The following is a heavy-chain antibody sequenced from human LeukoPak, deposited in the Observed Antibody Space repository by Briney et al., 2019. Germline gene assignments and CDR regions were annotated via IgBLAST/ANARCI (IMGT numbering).Heavy chain of an antibody. Sequence: EASVKVFCEASGYTFTSYCIRWVRQAPGQGLEGMGWISAYNGNTNYAQDLEGRGTMTTDTSTSTAYMELRSLRSDDTAVYYCARATAYYDSSGYYPLPFYYYYYMDVWGKGTTVTVSS. CDR3: ARATAYYDSSGYYPLPFYYYYYMDV. D-gene: IGHD3-22*01. CDR2: ISAYNGNT. J-gene: IGHJ6*03. CDR1: GYTFTSYC. V-gene: IGHV1-18*01.